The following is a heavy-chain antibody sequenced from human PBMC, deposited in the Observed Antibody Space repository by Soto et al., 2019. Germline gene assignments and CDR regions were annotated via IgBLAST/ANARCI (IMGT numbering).Heavy chain of an antibody. CDR2: IIDSGGST. Sequence: LRLSCAASGFTFSSCAMGWVRQAPGKGLEWVSDIIDSGGSTYYADSVKGRFTVSRDNSMNTLYMQMNSLRAEDTAVYYCAKSDTALSYGFDPWGQGTLVTVSS. V-gene: IGHV3-23*01. D-gene: IGHD5-18*01. CDR3: AKSDTALSYGFDP. CDR1: GFTFSSCA. J-gene: IGHJ5*02.